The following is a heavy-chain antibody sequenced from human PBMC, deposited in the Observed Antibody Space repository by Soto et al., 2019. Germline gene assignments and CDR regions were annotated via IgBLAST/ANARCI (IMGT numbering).Heavy chain of an antibody. Sequence: TLSLTCAVSGGSISSGGYSWSWIRQPPGKGLEWIGYIYHSGSTYYNPSLKSRVTISVDRSKNQFSLKLSSVTAADTAVYYCARGGDYDFWSGYYTGWFDPWGQGTLVTVSS. CDR3: ARGGDYDFWSGYYTGWFDP. CDR2: IYHSGST. CDR1: GGSISSGGYS. V-gene: IGHV4-30-2*01. D-gene: IGHD3-3*01. J-gene: IGHJ5*02.